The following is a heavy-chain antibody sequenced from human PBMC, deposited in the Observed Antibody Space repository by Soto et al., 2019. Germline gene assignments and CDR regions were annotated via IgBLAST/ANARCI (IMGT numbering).Heavy chain of an antibody. Sequence: QLHLVQSGAVVKKPGASVTVSCSASGYPVTAYYMHWVRQAPGRGLEWMGGINPATGAAKYTQTFQGWVTMSRDTSTNTVFMELSGLTSEDTAVFYCARGGGVGVAGSAAFDMWGQGTLVTVSS. J-gene: IGHJ3*02. CDR1: GYPVTAYY. D-gene: IGHD3-3*01. V-gene: IGHV1-2*04. CDR2: INPATGAA. CDR3: ARGGGVGVAGSAAFDM.